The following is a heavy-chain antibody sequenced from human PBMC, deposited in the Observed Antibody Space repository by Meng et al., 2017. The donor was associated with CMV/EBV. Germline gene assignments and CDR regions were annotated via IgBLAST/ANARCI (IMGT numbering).Heavy chain of an antibody. CDR3: ARGNYQYYAMDV. V-gene: IGHV4-61*01. CDR1: GDSVTSGRYF. J-gene: IGHJ6*02. CDR2: VYYTGKT. Sequence: GSLRLSCSVSGDSVTSGRYFWSWLRQPPGKGLEWIGYVYYTGKTNYNSSLKSRVTISLDTSQKQFSLKLKSVTAADTAVYYCARGNYQYYAMDVWGQGTTVTRLL.